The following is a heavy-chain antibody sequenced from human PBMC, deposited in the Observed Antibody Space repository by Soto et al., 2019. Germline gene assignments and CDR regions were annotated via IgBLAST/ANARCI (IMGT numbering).Heavy chain of an antibody. V-gene: IGHV3-30-3*01. J-gene: IGHJ4*02. CDR3: ATEGYSYAFDY. D-gene: IGHD5-18*01. CDR1: GSTFSTYA. CDR2: ISSDGTNQ. Sequence: GSLRLSCAASGSTFSTYAIHWVRQAPGKGLEWVAVISSDGTNQYYVDSVTGRFTVSRDNSKNTLYLEMNSLRPEDTAVYYCATEGYSYAFDYWGQGTLVTVSS.